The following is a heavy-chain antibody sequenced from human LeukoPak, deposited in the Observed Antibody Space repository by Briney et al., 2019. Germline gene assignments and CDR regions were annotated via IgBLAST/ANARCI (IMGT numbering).Heavy chain of an antibody. V-gene: IGHV4-30-2*01. Sequence: SETLSLTCAVSGGSISSGGYSWSWIRQPPGKGLEWIGYIYHSGSTYYNPSLKSRVTISVDRSKNQFSLKLSSVTAADTAVYYCARDENNAFDIWGQGTMVTVSS. CDR1: GGSISSGGYS. J-gene: IGHJ3*02. CDR3: ARDENNAFDI. CDR2: IYHSGST.